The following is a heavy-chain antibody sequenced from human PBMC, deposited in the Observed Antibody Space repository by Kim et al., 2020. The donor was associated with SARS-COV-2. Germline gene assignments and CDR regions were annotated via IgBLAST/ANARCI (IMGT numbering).Heavy chain of an antibody. CDR2: IWCDENSE. CDR1: GFTFSAYG. Sequence: GGSLRLSCAASGFTFSAYGIPWFRQAPGKGLEWVAVIWCDENSEYYADSVKGRFTISRDNSKGTVYLQMNSLRAEDTAVFYCARALYYSTADGFDIWGQG. V-gene: IGHV3-33*01. CDR3: ARALYYSTADGFDI. D-gene: IGHD2-2*01. J-gene: IGHJ3*02.